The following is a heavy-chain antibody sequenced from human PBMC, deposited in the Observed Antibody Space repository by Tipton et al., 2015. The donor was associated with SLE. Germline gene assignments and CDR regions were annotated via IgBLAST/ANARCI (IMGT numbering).Heavy chain of an antibody. CDR1: GGSFSNYY. D-gene: IGHD3-22*01. J-gene: IGHJ4*02. CDR3: ARGRITMKM. CDR2: IHHSGST. V-gene: IGHV4-34*01. Sequence: TLSLTCAVHGGSFSNYYWTWIRQPPGKGLEWIGEIHHSGSTNYNPSLKSRVTISVDTSKDQFSLKLSSVTAADTAVYYCARGRITMKMWGQGTLVTVSS.